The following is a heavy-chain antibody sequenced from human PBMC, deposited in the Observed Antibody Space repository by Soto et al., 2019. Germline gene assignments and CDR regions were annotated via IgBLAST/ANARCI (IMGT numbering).Heavy chain of an antibody. J-gene: IGHJ3*02. CDR3: ARGEIQLWRRGDIDAFDI. D-gene: IGHD5-18*01. CDR2: INPNSGGT. CDR1: GYTFTGYY. V-gene: IGHV1-2*02. Sequence: GASVKVSCKASGYTFTGYYMPWVRQAPGQGLEWMGWINPNSGGTNYAQKFQGRVTMTRDTSISTAYMELSRLRSDDTAVYYCARGEIQLWRRGDIDAFDIWGQGTMLTVSS.